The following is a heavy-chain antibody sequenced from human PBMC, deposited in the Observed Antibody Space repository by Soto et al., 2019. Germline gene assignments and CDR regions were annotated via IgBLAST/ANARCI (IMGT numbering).Heavy chain of an antibody. Sequence: GESLRLSCAASGFTFSSYAMHWVRQAPGKGLEWVAVISYDGSNKYYADSVKGRFTISRDNSKNTLYLQMNSLRAEDTAVYYCARAGCSSTSCSNDHEAPYYYYGMDVWGQGTTVTVSS. CDR2: ISYDGSNK. CDR1: GFTFSSYA. D-gene: IGHD2-2*01. J-gene: IGHJ6*02. CDR3: ARAGCSSTSCSNDHEAPYYYYGMDV. V-gene: IGHV3-30-3*01.